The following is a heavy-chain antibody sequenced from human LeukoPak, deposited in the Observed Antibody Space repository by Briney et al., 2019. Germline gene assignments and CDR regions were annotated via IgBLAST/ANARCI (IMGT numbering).Heavy chain of an antibody. CDR1: GGSISSYY. Sequence: PSETLSLTCTVSGGSISSYYWSWIRQPPGKGLEWIGYIYYSGSTNYNPSLKSRVAISVDTPKNQFSLKLSSVTAADTAVYYCAREIEQWLATGGAFDIWGQGTMVTVSS. D-gene: IGHD6-19*01. V-gene: IGHV4-59*01. J-gene: IGHJ3*02. CDR2: IYYSGST. CDR3: AREIEQWLATGGAFDI.